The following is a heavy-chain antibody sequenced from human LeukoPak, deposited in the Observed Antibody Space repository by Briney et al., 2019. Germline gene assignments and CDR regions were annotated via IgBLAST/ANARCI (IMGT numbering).Heavy chain of an antibody. CDR3: AKSLFTSATGTGRAFHI. J-gene: IGHJ3*02. V-gene: IGHV3-23*01. CDR2: ISASGDVT. Sequence: GGSLRLSCAASGFSFSAYPMGWVRQAPGKGLQWLSGISASGDVTFHADRVKGRFAISRDNSKNTLYLEMTGLRAGDTAEYYCAKSLFTSATGTGRAFHIWGQGTMVTVSS. D-gene: IGHD1-1*01. CDR1: GFSFSAYP.